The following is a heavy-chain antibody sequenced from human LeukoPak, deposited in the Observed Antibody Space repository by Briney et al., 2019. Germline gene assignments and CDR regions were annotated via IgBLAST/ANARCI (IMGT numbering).Heavy chain of an antibody. CDR1: GFTFSSYA. V-gene: IGHV3-30-3*01. CDR3: ARDRDYYYSSGSYAFDI. Sequence: GRSLRLSCAASGFTFSSYAMHWVRQAPGKGLEWVALISYDGSNKYNADSVKGRFTISRDNSKNTLYLQMNSLRAEDTAVYYCARDRDYYYSSGSYAFDIWGQGTMVTVSS. J-gene: IGHJ3*02. D-gene: IGHD3-22*01. CDR2: ISYDGSNK.